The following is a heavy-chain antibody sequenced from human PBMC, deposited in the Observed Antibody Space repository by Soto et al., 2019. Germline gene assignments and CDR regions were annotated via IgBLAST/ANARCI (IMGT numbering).Heavy chain of an antibody. J-gene: IGHJ4*02. CDR1: GGSVITCNYY. Sequence: LSLNCSVSGGSVITCNYYWSWIRQPPVKGLDWIGDIYYSGSTNHNPSLKSRVTISVDTSKNQFSLKLSSVTAADTAVYYCASSVAGGGYCSDAYCYFLDCWGQGTLVTVSS. D-gene: IGHD2-15*01. CDR3: ASSVAGGGYCSDAYCYFLDC. CDR2: IYYSGST. V-gene: IGHV4-61*01.